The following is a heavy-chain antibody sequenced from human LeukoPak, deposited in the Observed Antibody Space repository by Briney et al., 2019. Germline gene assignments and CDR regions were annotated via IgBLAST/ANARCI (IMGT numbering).Heavy chain of an antibody. CDR2: ISGNGFTT. V-gene: IGHV3-23*01. J-gene: IGHJ4*02. D-gene: IGHD3-10*01. Sequence: GGSETLFCAASGFTFSSFATSWVRQVPGKGLEWVSGISGNGFTTHHADSVKGTFTISRDNSKNTLYLQMNSLRAEDTAVYYCARELASGGGYYVYWGRGPWSPFP. CDR3: ARELASGGGYYVY. CDR1: GFTFSSFA.